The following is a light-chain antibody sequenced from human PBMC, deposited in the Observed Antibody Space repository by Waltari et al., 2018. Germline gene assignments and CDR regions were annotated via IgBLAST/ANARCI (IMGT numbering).Light chain of an antibody. CDR1: NIGSRS. CDR3: HVWDANTVM. J-gene: IGLJ3*02. CDR2: LDS. Sequence: SSVLTQAPSVSVAPGQTATVTCGGDNIGSRSVHWYQQKPGRAPVLVVYLDSDRPSGIPERFPGSKSGNAATLTSSRVEAGDEADYYCHVWDANTVMFGGGTKLTVL. V-gene: IGLV3-21*02.